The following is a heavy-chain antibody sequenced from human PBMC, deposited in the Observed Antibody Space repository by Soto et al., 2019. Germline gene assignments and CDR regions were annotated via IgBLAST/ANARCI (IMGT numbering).Heavy chain of an antibody. CDR2: ISYDGSNK. D-gene: IGHD3-3*01. V-gene: IGHV3-30*18. J-gene: IGHJ3*02. Sequence: GGSLRLSCAASGFTFSSYGMHWVRQAPGKGLEWVAVISYDGSNKYYADSVKGRFTISRDNSKNTLYLQMNSLRAEDTAVYYCAKEYDDHDAFDIWGQGTMVTVS. CDR1: GFTFSSYG. CDR3: AKEYDDHDAFDI.